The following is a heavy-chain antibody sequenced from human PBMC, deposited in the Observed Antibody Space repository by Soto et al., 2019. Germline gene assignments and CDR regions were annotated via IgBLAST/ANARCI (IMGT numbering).Heavy chain of an antibody. CDR2: IYYSGST. V-gene: IGHV4-39*07. CDR1: GGSISSSSYY. D-gene: IGHD2-21*02. Sequence: PSETLSLTCTVSGGSISSSSYYWGWIRQPPGKGLEWIGSIYYSGSTYYNPSLKSRVTISVDTSKNQFSLKLSSVTAADTAVYYCARDCGGDCAYNWFDPWGQGTLVTVSS. J-gene: IGHJ5*02. CDR3: ARDCGGDCAYNWFDP.